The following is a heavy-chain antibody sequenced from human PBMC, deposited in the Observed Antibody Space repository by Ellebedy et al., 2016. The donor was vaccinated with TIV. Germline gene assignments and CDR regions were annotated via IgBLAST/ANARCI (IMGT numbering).Heavy chain of an antibody. CDR1: GGTFGSYG. CDR2: ITPLYGIA. CDR3: ARLDCSGGSCYGLYGMDV. Sequence: AASVKVSCKASGGTFGSYGICWVRQAPGHGLEWMGVITPLYGIANYAQKFQARVTFTADEATGTAYMELSSLRSDDTAVYYCARLDCSGGSCYGLYGMDVWGQGTAVTVS. V-gene: IGHV1-69*13. D-gene: IGHD2-15*01. J-gene: IGHJ6*02.